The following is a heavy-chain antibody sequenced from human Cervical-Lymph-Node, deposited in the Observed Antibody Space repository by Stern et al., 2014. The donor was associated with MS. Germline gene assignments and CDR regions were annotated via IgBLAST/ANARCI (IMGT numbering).Heavy chain of an antibody. D-gene: IGHD1-26*01. CDR2: VSYDGNSK. Sequence: QVQLVESGGGVVQPGRSLRLSCAASGFIFSRFPMHWVRQAPGKGLEWGAVVSYDGNSKDYADSVKGRFTISRDNSKNTLYLQMNSLRAEDTALYYCARDAYSGNDYDPQSYGMYVWGQGTTVTVSS. CDR1: GFIFSRFP. V-gene: IGHV3-30*04. J-gene: IGHJ6*02. CDR3: ARDAYSGNDYDPQSYGMYV.